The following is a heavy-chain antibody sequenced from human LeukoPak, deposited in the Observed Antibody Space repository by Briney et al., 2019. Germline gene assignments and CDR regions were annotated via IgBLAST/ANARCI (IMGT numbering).Heavy chain of an antibody. V-gene: IGHV4-38-2*02. Sequence: SETLSLTCTVSGYSISSGYYWGWIRQPPGKGLEWIGSSYHSGSTYYNPSLKSRVTISVDTSKNQFSLKLSSVTAADTAVYCCARGHAFTYYYDHYYMDVWGKGTTVTVSS. J-gene: IGHJ6*03. CDR1: GYSISSGYY. CDR2: SYHSGST. D-gene: IGHD3-22*01. CDR3: ARGHAFTYYYDHYYMDV.